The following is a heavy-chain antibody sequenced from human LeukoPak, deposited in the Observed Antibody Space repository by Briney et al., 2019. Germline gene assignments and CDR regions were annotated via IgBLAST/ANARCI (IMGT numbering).Heavy chain of an antibody. J-gene: IGHJ4*02. CDR2: ISYDGSNK. CDR1: GFTFSSYG. Sequence: GGFLKLSCAASGFTFSSYGMHWVRQAPGKGLEWVAVISYDGSNKYYADSVKGRFTISRDNSKNTLYLQMNSLRAEDTAVYYCAFLRRGAFDYWGQGTLVTVSS. V-gene: IGHV3-30*03. D-gene: IGHD3-16*01. CDR3: AFLRRGAFDY.